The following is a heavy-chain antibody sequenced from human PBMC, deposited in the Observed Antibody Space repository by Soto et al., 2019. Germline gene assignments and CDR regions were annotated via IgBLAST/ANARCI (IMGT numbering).Heavy chain of an antibody. V-gene: IGHV3-33*01. CDR2: IWYDGSNK. CDR1: GFTFSSYG. J-gene: IGHJ4*02. D-gene: IGHD3-9*01. CDR3: ARDLKYDILTGYYRDTASFDY. Sequence: GGSLRLSCAASGFTFSSYGMHWVRQAPGKGLEWVAVIWYDGSNKYYADSVKGRFTISRDNSKNTLYLQMNSLRAEDTAVYYCARDLKYDILTGYYRDTASFDYWGQGTLVTVSS.